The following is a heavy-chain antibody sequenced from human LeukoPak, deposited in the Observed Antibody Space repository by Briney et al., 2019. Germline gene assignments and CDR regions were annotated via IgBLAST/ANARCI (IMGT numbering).Heavy chain of an antibody. J-gene: IGHJ4*02. Sequence: GGSLRLSCAASGFTFSSHGMHWVRQAPGKGLEWVAVISYDGSNKYYADSVKGRFTISRDNSKNTLYLQMNSLRAEDTAVYYCAKAVVPAAILTYFDYWGQGTLVTVSS. D-gene: IGHD2-2*01. CDR1: GFTFSSHG. V-gene: IGHV3-30*18. CDR3: AKAVVPAAILTYFDY. CDR2: ISYDGSNK.